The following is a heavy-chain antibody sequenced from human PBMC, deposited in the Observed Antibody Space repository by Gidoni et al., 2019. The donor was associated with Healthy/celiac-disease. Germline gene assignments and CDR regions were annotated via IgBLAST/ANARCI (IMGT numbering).Heavy chain of an antibody. Sequence: QVQLVQSGAEVKKPGASVKVSCKASGYTFTRYYMHWVRQAPGQGLEWMGIINPTGGSTSYAQKFQGRVTMTSDTTTSTVYMELSSLRSEDTAVYYCARDHRITIFGVVIIPSEYFDYWGQGTLVTVSS. V-gene: IGHV1-46*01. CDR3: ARDHRITIFGVVIIPSEYFDY. CDR1: GYTFTRYY. J-gene: IGHJ4*02. D-gene: IGHD3-3*01. CDR2: INPTGGST.